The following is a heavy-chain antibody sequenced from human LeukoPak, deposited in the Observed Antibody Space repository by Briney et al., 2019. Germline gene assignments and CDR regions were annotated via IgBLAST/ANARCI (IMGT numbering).Heavy chain of an antibody. J-gene: IGHJ4*02. CDR2: ISWNSGSI. V-gene: IGHV3-9*01. CDR1: GYTFDDYA. CDR3: AKGGFSRDSSGYYSPADY. Sequence: GRSLRLSCAGSGYTFDDYAMHWVRQAPGKGLEWVSGISWNSGSIGYADSVKGRFTISRDNAKNSLYLQMNSLRAEDTALYYCAKGGFSRDSSGYYSPADYWGQGTLVTVSS. D-gene: IGHD3-22*01.